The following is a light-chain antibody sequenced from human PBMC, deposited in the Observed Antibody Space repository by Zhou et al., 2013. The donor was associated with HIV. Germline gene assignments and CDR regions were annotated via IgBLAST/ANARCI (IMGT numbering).Light chain of an antibody. Sequence: DVVMTQSPLSLPVTLGQPASISCRSSQSLVHSDGNTYLNWFQQRPGQSPRRLIYKVSNRDSGVPDRFSASGSGTDFTLKISRVEAEDVGVYYCMQGTHWLWTFGQGTKVEIK. CDR3: MQGTHWLWT. V-gene: IGKV2-30*02. CDR2: KVS. J-gene: IGKJ1*01. CDR1: QSLVHSDGNTY.